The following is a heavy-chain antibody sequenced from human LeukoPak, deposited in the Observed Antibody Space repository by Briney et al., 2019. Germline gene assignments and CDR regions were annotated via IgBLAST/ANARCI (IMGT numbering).Heavy chain of an antibody. Sequence: GSLRLSCAAFGFTFSDYYMSWIRQAPGKGLEWVSYISSSGSTIYYADSVKGRFTISRDNAKNSLYLQMNSLRAEDTAVYYCARATMPLVGATPYFDYWGQGTLVTVSS. CDR2: ISSSGSTI. J-gene: IGHJ4*02. CDR1: GFTFSDYY. D-gene: IGHD1-26*01. CDR3: ARATMPLVGATPYFDY. V-gene: IGHV3-11*01.